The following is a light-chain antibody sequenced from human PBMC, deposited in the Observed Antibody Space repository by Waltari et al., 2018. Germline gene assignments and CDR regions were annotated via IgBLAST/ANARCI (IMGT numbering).Light chain of an antibody. CDR1: GANIGAGYD. J-gene: IGLJ2*01. CDR2: GNS. CDR3: QSYDSSLSGGV. V-gene: IGLV1-40*01. Sequence: VLPQPPSVSGAPGHRVTISCTGSGANIGAGYDVPCYQQLPGTAPKLLIYGNSNRPSGVPDRFSGSKSGTSASLAITGLQAEDEADYYCQSYDSSLSGGVFGGGTKLTVL.